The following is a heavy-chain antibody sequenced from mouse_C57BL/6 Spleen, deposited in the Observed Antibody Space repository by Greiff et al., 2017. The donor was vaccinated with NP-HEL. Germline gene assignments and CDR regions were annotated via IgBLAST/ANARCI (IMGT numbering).Heavy chain of an antibody. CDR3: ASLTGAYWYFDV. D-gene: IGHD4-1*01. J-gene: IGHJ1*03. CDR2: IWSGGST. V-gene: IGHV2-2*01. Sequence: VQLQESGPGLVQPSQSLSITCTVSGFSLTSYGVHWVRQSPGKGLEWLGVIWSGGSTDYNAAFISRLSISKDNSKSQVFFKMNSLQADDTAIYYCASLTGAYWYFDVWGTGTTVTVSS. CDR1: GFSLTSYG.